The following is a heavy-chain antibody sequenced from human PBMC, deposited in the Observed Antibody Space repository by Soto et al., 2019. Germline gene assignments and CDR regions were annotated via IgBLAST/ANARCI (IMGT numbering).Heavy chain of an antibody. Sequence: GGSLRLSCAASGFTFRNYDMHWVRQAPGKGLEWMGVISFDGIKKYYADSVKGRFTISRDSSKNKLYLQMNSLRPEDTAVYYCAKPIVAAGYYGMDVWGQGTTVTVSS. CDR2: ISFDGIKK. V-gene: IGHV3-30*18. D-gene: IGHD6-13*01. CDR1: GFTFRNYD. CDR3: AKPIVAAGYYGMDV. J-gene: IGHJ6*02.